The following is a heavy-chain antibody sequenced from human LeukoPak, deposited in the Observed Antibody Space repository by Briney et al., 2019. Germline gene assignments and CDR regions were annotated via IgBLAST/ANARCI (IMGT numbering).Heavy chain of an antibody. D-gene: IGHD4-11*01. Sequence: ATVKVSCKASGYTFTSYGISWVRQAPGQGLEWVGWISAYNGNTNYAQKLQGRVTMTTDTSTSTAYMELRSLRSDDTAVYYCAIEMTTLDAFDIWGQGTMVTVSS. V-gene: IGHV1-18*01. CDR2: ISAYNGNT. CDR1: GYTFTSYG. J-gene: IGHJ3*02. CDR3: AIEMTTLDAFDI.